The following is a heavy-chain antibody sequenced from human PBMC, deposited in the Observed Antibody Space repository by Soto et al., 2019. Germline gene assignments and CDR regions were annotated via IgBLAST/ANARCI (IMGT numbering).Heavy chain of an antibody. CDR2: IYYSGST. D-gene: IGHD2-2*01. J-gene: IGHJ6*02. Sequence: SETLSLTCTVSGGSVSSGSYYWSWIRQPPGKGLEWIGYIYYSGSTNYNPSLKSRVTISVDTSKNQFSLKLSSVTAADTAVYYCARADCSSTSCYLPLNYYGMDVWGQGTTVTVSS. V-gene: IGHV4-61*01. CDR3: ARADCSSTSCYLPLNYYGMDV. CDR1: GGSVSSGSYY.